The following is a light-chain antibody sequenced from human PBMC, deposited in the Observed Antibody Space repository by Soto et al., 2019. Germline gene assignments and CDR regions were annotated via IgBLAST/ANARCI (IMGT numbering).Light chain of an antibody. CDR2: EVS. CDR1: GRDVGGYDY. J-gene: IGLJ2*01. Sequence: QSVLTQPASVSGAPGQSRTISCTGTGRDVGGYDYVSGYQQHPGKAPKLMIYEVSNRPSGVSNRFSGSKSGNTASLTISGLQAEDEADYYCSSYTSSSTVVFGGGTKVTVL. V-gene: IGLV2-14*01. CDR3: SSYTSSSTVV.